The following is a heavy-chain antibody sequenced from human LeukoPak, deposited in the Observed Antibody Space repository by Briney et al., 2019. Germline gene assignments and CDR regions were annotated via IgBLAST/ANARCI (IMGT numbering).Heavy chain of an antibody. Sequence: SETLPLTCTVSGDSFSSVTDYWAWIRQPPGKGLEWIASGDYSGGTYYNPSLESRVAISADMSKNQFSLKLTSVTGADTAVYYCARVTMVRGVTNLDYWGQGTLVTVSS. J-gene: IGHJ4*02. CDR2: GDYSGGT. D-gene: IGHD3-10*01. CDR3: ARVTMVRGVTNLDY. V-gene: IGHV4-39*07. CDR1: GDSFSSVTDY.